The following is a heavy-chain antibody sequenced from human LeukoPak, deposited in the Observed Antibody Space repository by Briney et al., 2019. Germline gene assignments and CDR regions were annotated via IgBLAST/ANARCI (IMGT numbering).Heavy chain of an antibody. CDR2: IIPIFGTA. CDR3: ASGYDILTGYSRGYYFDY. V-gene: IGHV1-69*05. Sequence: ASVKVSCKASGGTFSSHAISWVRQAPGQGLEWMGGIIPIFGTANYAQKFQGRVTITTDESTSTAYMELSSLRSEDTAVYYCASGYDILTGYSRGYYFDYWGQGTLVTVSS. J-gene: IGHJ4*02. D-gene: IGHD3-9*01. CDR1: GGTFSSHA.